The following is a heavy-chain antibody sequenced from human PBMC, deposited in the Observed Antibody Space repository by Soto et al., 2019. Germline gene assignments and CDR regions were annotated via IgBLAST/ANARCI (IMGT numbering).Heavy chain of an antibody. V-gene: IGHV4-39*01. CDR3: ASKATEKDY. CDR1: GDSISSSSYY. Sequence: QLQLQESGPGLVKPSETLSLTCSVSGDSISSSSYYWGWIRQPPGKGLEWIGSIYYSGSTYYNPSLKIRVTISVDTSKNQFSLKLNSVTAADTAVYYCASKATEKDYWGQGTLVTVSS. CDR2: IYYSGST. D-gene: IGHD5-12*01. J-gene: IGHJ4*02.